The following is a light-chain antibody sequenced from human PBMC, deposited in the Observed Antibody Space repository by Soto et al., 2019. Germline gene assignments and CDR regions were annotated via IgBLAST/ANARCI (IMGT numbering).Light chain of an antibody. J-gene: IGLJ2*01. CDR2: EGS. V-gene: IGLV2-23*01. Sequence: QSALTQPASVSGSPGQSITLSCTRTSRGVENYNLVAWYQHRPGKAPKLIIYEGSQRPSGVSDRFSGSKSGNTASLTISGLGAEDEADSYCSSYAGAVVFGGGTKLTVL. CDR3: SSYAGAVV. CDR1: SRGVENYNL.